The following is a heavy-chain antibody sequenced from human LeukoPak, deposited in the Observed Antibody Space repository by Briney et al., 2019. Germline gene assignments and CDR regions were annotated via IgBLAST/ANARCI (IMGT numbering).Heavy chain of an antibody. D-gene: IGHD2-2*01. Sequence: SETLSLTCTVSGGSISSSSYYWGWIRQPPGKGLEWIGSIYYSGSTYYNPSLKSRVTISVDTSKNQFSLKLCSVTAADTAVYYCARGPYGTSWTGLAYWYFDLWGRGTLVTVSS. V-gene: IGHV4-39*07. CDR1: GGSISSSSYY. CDR3: ARGPYGTSWTGLAYWYFDL. CDR2: IYYSGST. J-gene: IGHJ2*01.